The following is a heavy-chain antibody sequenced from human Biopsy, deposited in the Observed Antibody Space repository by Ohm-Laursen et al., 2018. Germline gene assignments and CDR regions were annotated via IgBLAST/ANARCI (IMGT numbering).Heavy chain of an antibody. Sequence: SETLSLTCTVSGGSISSDYWSRIRQTPGKGLEWIGYIYYSWSTNYNPSLKSRVTISVDTSKNQFPLRLNSVTAADTAVYYCARATNSTGWPYYYFYGMDVWGQGTTVTVSS. D-gene: IGHD2/OR15-2a*01. CDR2: IYYSWST. CDR3: ARATNSTGWPYYYFYGMDV. J-gene: IGHJ6*02. CDR1: GGSISSDY. V-gene: IGHV4-59*12.